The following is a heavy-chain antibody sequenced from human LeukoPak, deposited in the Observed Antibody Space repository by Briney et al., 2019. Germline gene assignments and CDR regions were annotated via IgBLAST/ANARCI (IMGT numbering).Heavy chain of an antibody. CDR3: AKDGALLRWPVYYFDY. V-gene: IGHV3-30-3*01. CDR1: GFTFSSYA. Sequence: GSLRLSCAASGFTFSSYAMSWVRQAPGKGLEWVAVISYDGSNKYYADSVKGRFTISRDNSKNTLYLQMNSLRAEDTAVYYCAKDGALLRWPVYYFDYWGQGTLVTVSS. D-gene: IGHD4-23*01. CDR2: ISYDGSNK. J-gene: IGHJ4*02.